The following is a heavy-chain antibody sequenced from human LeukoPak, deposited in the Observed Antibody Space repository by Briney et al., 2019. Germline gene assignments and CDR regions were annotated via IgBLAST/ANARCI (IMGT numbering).Heavy chain of an antibody. Sequence: GGSLRLSCAASGFTFSSYGMHWVRQAPGKGLEWVAFIRYDGSNKYYADSVKGRFTISRDNSKNTLYLQMNSLRAEGTAVYYCAKGAIIGYCSSTSCYSFDYWGQGTLVTVSS. D-gene: IGHD2-2*01. CDR1: GFTFSSYG. CDR2: IRYDGSNK. CDR3: AKGAIIGYCSSTSCYSFDY. J-gene: IGHJ4*02. V-gene: IGHV3-30*02.